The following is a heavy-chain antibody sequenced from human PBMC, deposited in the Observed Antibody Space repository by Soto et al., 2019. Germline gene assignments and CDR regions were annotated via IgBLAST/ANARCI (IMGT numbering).Heavy chain of an antibody. CDR1: GYTFTSYY. Sequence: ASVKVSCKASGYTFTSYYMHWVRQAPVQGLEWMGILNPSGGSKSSAQNFQGRVTMTRDPSTSTFYMELSSLRSADTAVYYCARGGNGYISSWGVPYYFYGMDVWG. CDR2: LNPSGGSK. V-gene: IGHV1-46*01. CDR3: ARGGNGYISSWGVPYYFYGMDV. D-gene: IGHD6-13*01. J-gene: IGHJ6*02.